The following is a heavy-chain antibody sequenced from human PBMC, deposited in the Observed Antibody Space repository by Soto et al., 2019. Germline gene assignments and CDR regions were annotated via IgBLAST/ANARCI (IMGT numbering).Heavy chain of an antibody. CDR2: INHSGST. Sequence: SETLSLTCAVYGGSFSGYYWSWIRQPPGKGLEWIGEINHSGSTNYNPSLKSRVTISVDTSKNQFSLKLSSVTAADTAVYYCARGRTYQATAKWFDPCGQGALVTGSS. D-gene: IGHD6-25*01. V-gene: IGHV4-34*01. J-gene: IGHJ5*02. CDR3: ARGRTYQATAKWFDP. CDR1: GGSFSGYY.